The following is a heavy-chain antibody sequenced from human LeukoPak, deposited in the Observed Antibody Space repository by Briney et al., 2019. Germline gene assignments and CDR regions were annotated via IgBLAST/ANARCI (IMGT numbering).Heavy chain of an antibody. CDR3: ARRGDGSGSYYNVEYYFDY. CDR2: IYPGDSDT. J-gene: IGHJ4*02. CDR1: GYSFTSYW. D-gene: IGHD3-10*01. V-gene: IGHV5-51*01. Sequence: GESLKISCKGSGYSFTSYWIGWVRQMPGKGLEWMGFIYPGDSDTRYSPSFQGQVRISADKSISTDYLQWSSLKASDTAMYYCARRGDGSGSYYNVEYYFDYWGQGTLVTVSS.